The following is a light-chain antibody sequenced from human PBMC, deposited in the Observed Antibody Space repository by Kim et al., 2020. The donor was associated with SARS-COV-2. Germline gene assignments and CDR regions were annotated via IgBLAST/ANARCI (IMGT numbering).Light chain of an antibody. CDR2: DVA. CDR1: SSDIGGYTY. Sequence: GQSITISCSGTSSDIGGYTYVSWYQQQPGKAPRLMIFDVADRPSGVSNRFSGSKSGNTASLTISGLQPEDEADYYCSSYSSSSTVLFGGGTQLTVL. V-gene: IGLV2-14*03. J-gene: IGLJ2*01. CDR3: SSYSSSSTVL.